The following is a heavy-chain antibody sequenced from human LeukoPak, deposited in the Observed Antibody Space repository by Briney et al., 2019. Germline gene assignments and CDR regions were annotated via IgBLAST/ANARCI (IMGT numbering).Heavy chain of an antibody. CDR3: ARELVSGRHDYYGSGSQNDLLDY. CDR1: GGSFSGYY. D-gene: IGHD3-10*01. Sequence: SETLSLTCAVYGGSFSGYYWSWIRQPPGKGLEWIGYIYYSGSTNYNPSLKSRVTISVDTSKNQFSLKLSSVTAADTAVYYCARELVSGRHDYYGSGSQNDLLDYWGQGTLVTVSS. CDR2: IYYSGST. V-gene: IGHV4-59*12. J-gene: IGHJ4*02.